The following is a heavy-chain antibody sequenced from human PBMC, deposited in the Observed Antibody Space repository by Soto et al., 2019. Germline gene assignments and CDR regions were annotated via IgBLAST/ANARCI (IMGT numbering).Heavy chain of an antibody. J-gene: IGHJ4*02. D-gene: IGHD6-13*01. Sequence: EVQLVESGGGLVKPGGSLRLSCAASGFTFKLYTMHWVRQAPGKGLAWVSFCTPSSSSISYADSVEGRFTISRDNASNALYLQIHNLRAEDTAVYYCARDAASSLDHWGQGTLVTVSS. CDR3: ARDAASSLDH. CDR2: CTPSSSSI. CDR1: GFTFKLYT. V-gene: IGHV3-21*01.